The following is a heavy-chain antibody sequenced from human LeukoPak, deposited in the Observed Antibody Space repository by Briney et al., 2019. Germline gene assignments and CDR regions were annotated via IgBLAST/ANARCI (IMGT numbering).Heavy chain of an antibody. D-gene: IGHD6-19*01. Sequence: GGSLRLSCATSGFTFSSYEMNWVRQAPGKGLEWVSYISHIGTSIYYADSVKGRFTFSRDHAKNSLFLQMNSLRAEDTAVYYCARGRAVGGSHYGMDVWGKGTTVTVSS. CDR3: ARGRAVGGSHYGMDV. J-gene: IGHJ6*04. CDR1: GFTFSSYE. CDR2: ISHIGTSI. V-gene: IGHV3-48*03.